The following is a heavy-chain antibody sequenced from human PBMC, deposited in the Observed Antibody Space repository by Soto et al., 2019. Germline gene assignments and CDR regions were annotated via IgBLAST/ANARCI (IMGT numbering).Heavy chain of an antibody. CDR3: VRARSTDSSPDY. Sequence: GGSLRLSCAASGFTFSLYSMIWVRQAPGRGLEWVASITSSSSYIYYEDSLKGRFTISRDNAKNSLFLQLDSLRAEDTAVYFCVRARSTDSSPDYWGQGTLVTVSS. J-gene: IGHJ4*02. D-gene: IGHD6-19*01. CDR2: ITSSSSYI. V-gene: IGHV3-21*01. CDR1: GFTFSLYS.